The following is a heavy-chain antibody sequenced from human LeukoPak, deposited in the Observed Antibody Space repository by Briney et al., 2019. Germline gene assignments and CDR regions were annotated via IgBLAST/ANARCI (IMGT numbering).Heavy chain of an antibody. CDR2: IYHSGNT. Sequence: SETLSLTCTVSSYSISSGYYWGWIRQPPGKGLEWIGSIYHSGNTYYNPSLKSRLTISLDTSKNQFSLKLRSVTAADTAVYYCARVTSSGYHRGYFDYWGQGTLVTVSS. CDR1: SYSISSGYY. D-gene: IGHD3-22*01. J-gene: IGHJ4*02. V-gene: IGHV4-38-2*02. CDR3: ARVTSSGYHRGYFDY.